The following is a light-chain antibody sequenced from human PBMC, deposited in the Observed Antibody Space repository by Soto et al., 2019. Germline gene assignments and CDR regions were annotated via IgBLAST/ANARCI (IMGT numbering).Light chain of an antibody. V-gene: IGKV1-17*01. CDR3: LQHNSNRPE. CDR2: AAS. CDR1: QGIRND. J-gene: IGKJ1*01. Sequence: DIQMTQSPSSLSASVGDRVTITCRASQGIRNDLGWYQQKPGKAPKRLIYAASSMQSGVASRFSGSVYGTDFTLTISSVKPEEFATFFCLQHNSNRPEFGQGTKVEIK.